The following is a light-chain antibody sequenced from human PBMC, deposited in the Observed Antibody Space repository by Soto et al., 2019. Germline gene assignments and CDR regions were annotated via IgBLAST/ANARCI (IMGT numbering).Light chain of an antibody. J-gene: IGKJ1*01. CDR2: GAS. V-gene: IGKV3-15*01. CDR3: QQYNNWPPWT. CDR1: QSVSNT. Sequence: EIVLTQSPGTLSLSPGDRGTLSCRASQSVSNTYVAWYQHIPGQAPRLLIYGASTRATGIPARFSGSGSGTEFTLTISSLQSEDFAVYFCQQYNNWPPWTFGQGTKVDIK.